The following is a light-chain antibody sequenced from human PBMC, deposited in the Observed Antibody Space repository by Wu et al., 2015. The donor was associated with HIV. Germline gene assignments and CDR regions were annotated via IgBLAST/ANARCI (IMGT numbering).Light chain of an antibody. CDR1: QSVSSSY. V-gene: IGKV3D-20*02. CDR3: QQRSNWPPLT. J-gene: IGKJ4*01. CDR2: DAS. Sequence: IVLTQSPGTLSLSPGERATLSCRASQSVSSSYLAWYQQKPGQAPRLLIYDASNRATGIPARFSGSGSGTDFTLTISSLEPEDFAVYYCQQRSNWPPLTFGGGTKVEIK.